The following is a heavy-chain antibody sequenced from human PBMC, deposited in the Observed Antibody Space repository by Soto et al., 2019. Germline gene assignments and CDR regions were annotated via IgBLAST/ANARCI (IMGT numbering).Heavy chain of an antibody. CDR1: GYKFTTYF. CDR3: VRGYCATSPCSGDFQF. CDR2: IYPSGDT. Sequence: GASVKVSCKASGYKFTTYFIHWVRQAPGQGLEWTGMIYPSGDTGYAQKFRGRVTMTIDTSTTTAYMELRNLTSQGTAVYFSVRGYCATSPCSGDFQFWGQGTLVTVSS. D-gene: IGHD2-15*01. V-gene: IGHV1-46*01. J-gene: IGHJ1*01.